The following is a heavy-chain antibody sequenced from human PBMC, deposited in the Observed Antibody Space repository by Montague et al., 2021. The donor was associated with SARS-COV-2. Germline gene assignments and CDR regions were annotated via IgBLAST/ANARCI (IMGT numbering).Heavy chain of an antibody. CDR1: GGSISSSSYY. CDR3: ARYTRQIRLIVFDYGMDV. D-gene: IGHD4-17*01. V-gene: IGHV4-39*07. CDR2: IYYSGST. Sequence: SETLSLTCTVSGGSISSSSYYWGWIRQPPGKGLEWIGSIYYSGSTYYNPSLKSRVTISVDTSKNQFSLKLSSVTAADTAVYYCARYTRQIRLIVFDYGMDVWGQGTTVTVSS. J-gene: IGHJ6*02.